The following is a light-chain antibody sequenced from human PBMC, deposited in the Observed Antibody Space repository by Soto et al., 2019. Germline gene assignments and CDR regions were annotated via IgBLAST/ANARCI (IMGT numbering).Light chain of an antibody. V-gene: IGKV3-20*01. CDR1: QSVSSSY. CDR2: GAS. Sequence: EIVLTQSPGTLSLSPGERATLSCRASQSVSSSYLAWYQQKPGQAPRLLIYGASSRATGIPDRLSGSGSGTAFTLTISRLEPEDFAVYYCQQYGSFTFGPGTKVDIK. CDR3: QQYGSFT. J-gene: IGKJ3*01.